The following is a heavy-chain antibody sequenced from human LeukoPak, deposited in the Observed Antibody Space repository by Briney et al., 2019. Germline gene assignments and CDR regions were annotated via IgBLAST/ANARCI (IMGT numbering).Heavy chain of an antibody. Sequence: KPSETLSLTCTVSGGSISSYYWSWIRQPPGKGLEWIGEINHSGSTNYNPSLKSRVTISVDTSKNQFSLKLSSVTAADTAVYYCARSGYYDSSAEDYWGQGTLVTVSS. V-gene: IGHV4-34*01. J-gene: IGHJ4*02. CDR1: GGSISSYY. D-gene: IGHD3-22*01. CDR3: ARSGYYDSSAEDY. CDR2: INHSGST.